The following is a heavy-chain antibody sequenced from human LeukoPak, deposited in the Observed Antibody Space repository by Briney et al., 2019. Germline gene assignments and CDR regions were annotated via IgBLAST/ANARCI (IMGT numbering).Heavy chain of an antibody. CDR3: ARTGVTLYYYMDV. CDR2: ISYDGSNK. J-gene: IGHJ6*03. V-gene: IGHV3-30*01. CDR1: GFTFSSYA. Sequence: GGSLRLSCAASGFTFSSYAMHWVRQAPGKGLEWVAVISYDGSNKYYADSVKGRFTISRDNSKNTLYLQMNSLRAEDTAVYYCARTGVTLYYYMDVWGKGTMVTVSS. D-gene: IGHD4-23*01.